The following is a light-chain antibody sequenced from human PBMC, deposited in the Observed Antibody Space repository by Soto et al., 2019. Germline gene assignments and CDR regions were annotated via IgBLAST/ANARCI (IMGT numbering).Light chain of an antibody. Sequence: DIQMTQSPSSLSASVGDRVTITCRASQSISSYLHWYQQKPGKAPKLLIYAASSLQSGVPSRFSGSGSGTDFTLTISSLQPEDFATYYCHRSFSTPLTFGGGNKVEIK. J-gene: IGKJ4*01. CDR1: QSISSY. CDR2: AAS. CDR3: HRSFSTPLT. V-gene: IGKV1-39*01.